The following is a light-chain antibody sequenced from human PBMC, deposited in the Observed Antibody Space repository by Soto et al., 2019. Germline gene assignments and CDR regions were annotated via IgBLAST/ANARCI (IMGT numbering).Light chain of an antibody. J-gene: IGLJ1*01. V-gene: IGLV2-8*01. CDR2: EVT. Sequence: QSALTQPPSASGSLGQSVTISCTGTSSDVGGYDYVSWYQQHPAKAPKLMIYEVTKRPSGVPDRFSGSKSGNTASLTVSGLQAEDEADYYCSSYAGSSVGVFGTGTKVTVL. CDR1: SSDVGGYDY. CDR3: SSYAGSSVGV.